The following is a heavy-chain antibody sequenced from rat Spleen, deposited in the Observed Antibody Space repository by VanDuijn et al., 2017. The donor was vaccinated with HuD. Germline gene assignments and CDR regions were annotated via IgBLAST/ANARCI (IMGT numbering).Heavy chain of an antibody. Sequence: EVQLVESGGGLVQPGRSLKLSCAASGFTFSNYDMAWVRQAPTKGLEWVASISPSGGSTYYRDSVKGRFTVSRDNAKSTLYLQMDSLRSEDTATYYCASSFGALMDAWGQGASVTVSS. CDR1: GFTFSNYD. J-gene: IGHJ4*01. CDR3: ASSFGALMDA. D-gene: IGHD4-3*01. CDR2: ISPSGGST. V-gene: IGHV5-25*01.